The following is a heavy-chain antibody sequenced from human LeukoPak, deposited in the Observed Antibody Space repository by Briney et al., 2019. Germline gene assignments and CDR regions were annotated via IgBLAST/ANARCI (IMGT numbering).Heavy chain of an antibody. J-gene: IGHJ4*02. V-gene: IGHV4-39*01. Sequence: SETLSLTCTVSGGSISSSNFYWGWIRHPPGKGLELIGSVYYSGSTYYNPALKSRVTISVDTSTNQFSLKLRSVTAADTAVYYCARLDGSGWLVDYWGQGTLVTVSS. CDR3: ARLDGSGWLVDY. D-gene: IGHD6-19*01. CDR2: VYYSGST. CDR1: GGSISSSNFY.